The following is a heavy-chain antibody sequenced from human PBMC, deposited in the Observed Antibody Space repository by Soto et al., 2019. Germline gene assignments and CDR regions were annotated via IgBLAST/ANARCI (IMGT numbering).Heavy chain of an antibody. D-gene: IGHD2-21*02. V-gene: IGHV3-30-3*01. CDR1: GFTYSTYT. J-gene: IGHJ4*02. Sequence: PGGSLRLSCAASGFTYSTYTMHWVRQAPGKGLEWVAVISYDGNNKFYADSVKGRFTISRDSTKQTLYLQWSSLKASDTAMYYCARPGRVLTSVWFFDHRGQGTLVTVSS. CDR3: ARPGRVLTSVWFFDH. CDR2: ISYDGNNK.